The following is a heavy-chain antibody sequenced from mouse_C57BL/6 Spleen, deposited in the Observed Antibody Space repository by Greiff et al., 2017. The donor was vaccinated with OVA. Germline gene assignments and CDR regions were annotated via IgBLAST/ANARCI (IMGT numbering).Heavy chain of an antibody. J-gene: IGHJ1*03. Sequence: VQLKESGPELVKPGASVKISCKASGYSFTDYNMNWVKQSNGKSLEWIGVINPNYGTTSYNQKFKGKATLTVDQSSSTAYMQLNSLTSEDSAVYYCASYYYGSSYGGYWYFDVWGTGTTVTVSS. V-gene: IGHV1-39*01. CDR3: ASYYYGSSYGGYWYFDV. CDR1: GYSFTDYN. D-gene: IGHD1-1*01. CDR2: INPNYGTT.